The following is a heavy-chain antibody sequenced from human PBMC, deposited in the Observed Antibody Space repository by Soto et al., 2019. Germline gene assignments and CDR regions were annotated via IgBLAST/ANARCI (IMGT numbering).Heavy chain of an antibody. CDR1: GYTFTNFG. CDR2: ISAYNGNT. Sequence: ASVKVSCKASGYTFTNFGISWVRQAPGQRLEWMGWISAYNGNTNYAQNFQGRVTMTTDTSTSTAYMEVRSLRFEDTAVYYCARGLIYDSSGYYFDYWGQGTLVTVS. D-gene: IGHD3-22*01. CDR3: ARGLIYDSSGYYFDY. J-gene: IGHJ4*02. V-gene: IGHV1-18*01.